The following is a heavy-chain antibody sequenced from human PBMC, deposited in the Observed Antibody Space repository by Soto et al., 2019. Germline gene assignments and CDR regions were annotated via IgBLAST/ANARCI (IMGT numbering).Heavy chain of an antibody. CDR1: GFTFSSFA. J-gene: IGHJ4*02. V-gene: IGHV3-23*01. Sequence: EVQLLESGGNLVQPGGSLRLSCAASGFTFSSFAMSWVRQAPGKGLEWVSVIGTSASITAYADSVRGRFTISRDNSKNTLYLQMNSLRAEDTALYYCVARGSGWYHWGGQGTLVTVSS. CDR3: VARGSGWYHW. D-gene: IGHD6-19*01. CDR2: IGTSASIT.